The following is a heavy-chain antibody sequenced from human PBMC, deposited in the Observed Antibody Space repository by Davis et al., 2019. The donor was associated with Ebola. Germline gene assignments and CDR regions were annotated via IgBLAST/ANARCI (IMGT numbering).Heavy chain of an antibody. CDR2: IYYSGST. D-gene: IGHD2-15*01. Sequence: SETLSLTCTVSGGSISSYYWGWIRQPPGKGLEWIGSIYYSGSTYYNPSLKSRVTISVDTSKNQFSLKLSSVTAADTAVYYCARELGYCSGGSCYSGWFDPWGQGTLVTVSS. J-gene: IGHJ5*02. CDR1: GGSISSYY. CDR3: ARELGYCSGGSCYSGWFDP. V-gene: IGHV4-39*01.